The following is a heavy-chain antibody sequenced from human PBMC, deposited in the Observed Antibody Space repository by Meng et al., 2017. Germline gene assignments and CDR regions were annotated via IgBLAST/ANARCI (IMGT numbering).Heavy chain of an antibody. CDR3: ARGGYSSGVRVRHWFDP. J-gene: IGHJ5*02. CDR2: INPNSGGT. V-gene: IGHV1-2*02. Sequence: GRWVESGGGGNRPGAPVKATCKASAYTFTGYYMHWGRQAPGKGLEWMGWINPNSGGTNYAQKFQGRVTMTRDTSISTAYMELSRLRSDDTAVYYCARGGYSSGVRVRHWFDPWGQGALVTVSS. D-gene: IGHD6-25*01. CDR1: AYTFTGYY.